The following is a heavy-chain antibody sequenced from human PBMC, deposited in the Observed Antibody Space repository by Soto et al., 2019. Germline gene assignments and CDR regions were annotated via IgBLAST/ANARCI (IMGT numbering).Heavy chain of an antibody. D-gene: IGHD2-15*01. CDR1: GYTFTDYA. CDR3: ARDRPPFCSGRSCYSYYFDF. CDR2: INAENGNT. Sequence: QILLVQSGTEVKKPGASVRVSCKASGYTFTDYAIHWVRQAPGQRLEWMGWINAENGNTKYSQKFQGRVSITRDTSASTAYMELSSLGSEDTAVYYCARDRPPFCSGRSCYSYYFDFWGQGVLVTVSS. V-gene: IGHV1-3*01. J-gene: IGHJ4*02.